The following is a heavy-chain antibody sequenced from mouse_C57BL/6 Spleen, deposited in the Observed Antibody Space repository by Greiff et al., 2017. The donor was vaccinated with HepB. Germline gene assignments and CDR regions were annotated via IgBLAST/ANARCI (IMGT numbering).Heavy chain of an antibody. CDR1: GYTFTSYD. D-gene: IGHD1-1*01. CDR3: ARGAHYYGSSYAMDY. Sequence: QVQLQQSGPELVKPGASVKLSCKASGYTFTSYDINWVKQRPGQGLEWIGWIYPRDGSTKYNEKFKGKATLTVDTSSSTAYMELHSLTSEDSAVYFCARGAHYYGSSYAMDYWGQGTSVTVSS. J-gene: IGHJ4*01. CDR2: IYPRDGST. V-gene: IGHV1-85*01.